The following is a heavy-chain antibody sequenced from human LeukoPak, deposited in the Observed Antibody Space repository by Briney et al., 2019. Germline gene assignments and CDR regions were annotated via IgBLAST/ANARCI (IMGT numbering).Heavy chain of an antibody. J-gene: IGHJ5*02. CDR3: AKERVVTATQNRNWFDP. D-gene: IGHD2-21*02. CDR1: RFTFSNYA. V-gene: IGHV3-23*01. CDR2: ISGSGGST. Sequence: GGSLRLSCAASRFTFSNYAMSWVRQAPGKGLEWVSTISGSGGSTYYADSVKGRFTISRDNSKNTLYLQMNSLRAEDTAVYYCAKERVVTATQNRNWFDPWGQGTLVTVSS.